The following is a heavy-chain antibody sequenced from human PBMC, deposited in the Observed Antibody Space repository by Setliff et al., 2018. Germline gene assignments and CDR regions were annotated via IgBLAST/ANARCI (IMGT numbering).Heavy chain of an antibody. Sequence: PSETLSLTCTVSGGSISSGSYYWSWIRQPAGKGLEWIGYIYYRGSTNYNPSLKSRVTISVDTSKNQFSLKLSSVTAADTAVYYCARGPNFWSGYYSLRLRWFDPWGQGTLVTVSS. CDR2: IYYRGST. CDR3: ARGPNFWSGYYSLRLRWFDP. V-gene: IGHV4-61*10. CDR1: GGSISSGSYY. J-gene: IGHJ5*02. D-gene: IGHD3-3*01.